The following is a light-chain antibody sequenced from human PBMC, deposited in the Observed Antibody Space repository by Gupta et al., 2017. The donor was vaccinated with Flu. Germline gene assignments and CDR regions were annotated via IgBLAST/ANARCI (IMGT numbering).Light chain of an antibody. Sequence: EIVLTQSPGTLSLSPGERATLSWRASQSVSSNYLGWYQQKPGQAPRLLIYGVSSRATGIPDRFSGSGSGTDFTLTISRLEPEDFAVYYCQQYDNSPPYTFGQGTKLEIK. CDR3: QQYDNSPPYT. CDR1: QSVSSNY. CDR2: GVS. V-gene: IGKV3-20*01. J-gene: IGKJ2*01.